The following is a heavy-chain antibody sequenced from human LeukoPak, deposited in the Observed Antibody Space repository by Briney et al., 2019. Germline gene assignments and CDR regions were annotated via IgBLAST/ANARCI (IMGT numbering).Heavy chain of an antibody. J-gene: IGHJ4*02. CDR3: ARDGYDIRSPPLSY. V-gene: IGHV3-23*01. CDR1: GFTFSSYA. Sequence: GGSLRLSCAASGFTFSSYAMSWVRQAPGKGLEWVSALSGRGDSTYYADSVKGRFTISRDNSKKTLYLQMNSLRAEDTAVYYCARDGYDIRSPPLSYWGQGTLVTVSS. D-gene: IGHD3-22*01. CDR2: LSGRGDST.